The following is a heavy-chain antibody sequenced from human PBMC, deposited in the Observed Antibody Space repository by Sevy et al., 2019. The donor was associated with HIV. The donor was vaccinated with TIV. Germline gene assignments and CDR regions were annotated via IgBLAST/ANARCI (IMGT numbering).Heavy chain of an antibody. CDR1: GFTFSSYA. D-gene: IGHD3-3*01. CDR3: ARANGFLEWLLSANHYFDY. Sequence: GGSLRLSCAASGFTFSSYAMHWVRQAPGNGLEWVAVISYDGSNKYYADSVKGRFTISRDNSKNTLYPQMNSLRAEDTAVYYCARANGFLEWLLSANHYFDYWGQGTLVTVSS. V-gene: IGHV3-30-3*01. J-gene: IGHJ4*02. CDR2: ISYDGSNK.